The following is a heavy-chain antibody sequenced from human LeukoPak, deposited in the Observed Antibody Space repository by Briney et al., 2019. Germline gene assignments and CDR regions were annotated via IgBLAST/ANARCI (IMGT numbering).Heavy chain of an antibody. CDR1: GYSFTSYW. Sequence: GESLKISCKGSGYSFTSYWIGWVRQMPGKGLEWMGIIYPGDSDTRYSPSFQGQVTISADKSISTAYLQWSSLKASDTAMYYCAIGYSSSWSTPPWNYWGQGTLVTVSS. CDR3: AIGYSSSWSTPPWNY. D-gene: IGHD6-13*01. J-gene: IGHJ4*02. CDR2: IYPGDSDT. V-gene: IGHV5-51*01.